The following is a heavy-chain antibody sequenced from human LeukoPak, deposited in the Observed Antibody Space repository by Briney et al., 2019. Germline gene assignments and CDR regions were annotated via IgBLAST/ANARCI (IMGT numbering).Heavy chain of an antibody. CDR1: GCTLTELS. V-gene: IGHV1-24*01. J-gene: IGHJ6*02. CDR3: ATSAPFSYGGNSYYYYYGMDV. Sequence: GASVKVSCKVSGCTLTELSMHWVRQAPGKGLEWMGGFDPEDGETIYAQKFQGRVTMTEDTSTDTAYMELSSLRSEDTAVYYCATSAPFSYGGNSYYYYYGMDVWGQGTTVTVSS. D-gene: IGHD4-23*01. CDR2: FDPEDGET.